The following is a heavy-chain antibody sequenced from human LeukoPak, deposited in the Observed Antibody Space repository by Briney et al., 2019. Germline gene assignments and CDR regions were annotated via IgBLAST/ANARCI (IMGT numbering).Heavy chain of an antibody. CDR3: ARGDPHDYVWGSYRWDAFDI. J-gene: IGHJ3*02. CDR1: GGSISIYY. V-gene: IGHV4-59*01. Sequence: SETLSLTCTVSGGSISIYYWSWIRQPPGKGLEWIGYIYYSGSTNYNPSLKSRVTISVDTSKNQFSLKLSSVTAADTAVYYCARGDPHDYVWGSYRWDAFDIWGQGTMVTVSS. D-gene: IGHD3-16*02. CDR2: IYYSGST.